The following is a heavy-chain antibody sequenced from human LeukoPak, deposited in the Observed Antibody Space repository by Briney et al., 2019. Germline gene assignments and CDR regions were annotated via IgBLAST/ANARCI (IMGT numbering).Heavy chain of an antibody. CDR1: GDSVSSNSAA. CDR2: TYYRSKWYN. CDR3: ARVSDGVGYYYYYGMDV. V-gene: IGHV6-1*01. J-gene: IGHJ6*02. D-gene: IGHD4-17*01. Sequence: SQTLSLTCAISGDSVSSNSAAWNWIRQSPSRGLEWLGRTYYRSKWYNDYAVSVKSRITINPDTSKNQFSLQLNSVTPEDTAVYYCARVSDGVGYYYYYGMDVWGQGTTVTVSS.